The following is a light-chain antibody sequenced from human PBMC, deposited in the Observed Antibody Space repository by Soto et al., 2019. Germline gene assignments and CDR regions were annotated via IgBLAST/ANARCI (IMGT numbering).Light chain of an antibody. V-gene: IGLV2-23*01. CDR1: SSDVGSYHL. CDR3: CSYAGDSTLV. J-gene: IGLJ2*01. Sequence: QSALTQPASVSGSPGQSITISCTGTSSDVGSYHLVSWYQQHPGKAPKLMIYEDTKRPSGVSNRFFGSKSGNTASLTISGLQADDEADYYCCSYAGDSTLVFGGGTKLTVL. CDR2: EDT.